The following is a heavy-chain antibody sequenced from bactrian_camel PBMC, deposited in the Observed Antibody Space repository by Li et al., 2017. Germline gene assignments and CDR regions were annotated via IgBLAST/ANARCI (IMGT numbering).Heavy chain of an antibody. CDR3: ISERAAGSRQSCPFPI. CDR2: MNSDTTT. D-gene: IGHD2*01. Sequence: VESGGGSVQAGGSLRLSCAVSGYTNCSYDLSWYRQAPGKEREFVAAMNSDTTTRLGDSVKGRFTISQGNATNAVYLQMNSLKPEDTAMYYCISERAAGSRQSCPFPIWDQGTQVTV. J-gene: IGHJ4*01. CDR1: GYTNCSYD. V-gene: IGHV3S53*01.